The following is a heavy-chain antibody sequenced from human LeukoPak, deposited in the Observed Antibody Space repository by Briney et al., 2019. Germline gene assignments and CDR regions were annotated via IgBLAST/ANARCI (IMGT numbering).Heavy chain of an antibody. CDR2: IRYDGSNK. J-gene: IGHJ4*02. CDR1: GFTFSSYG. V-gene: IGHV3-30*02. D-gene: IGHD3-22*01. CDR3: ATGRYYDSRGLGDY. Sequence: GGSLRFSCAASGFTFSSYGMHWVRQAPGKGLEWVAFIRYDGSNKYYADSVKGRFTISRDNSKNTLYLQMNSLRAEDTAVYYCATGRYYDSRGLGDYWGQGTLVTVSS.